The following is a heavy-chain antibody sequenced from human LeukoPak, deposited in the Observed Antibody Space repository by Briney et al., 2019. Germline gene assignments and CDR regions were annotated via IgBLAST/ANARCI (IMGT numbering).Heavy chain of an antibody. CDR1: GGSISSSSYY. Sequence: SETLSLTCTVSGGSISSSSYYWGWIRQPPGKGLEWIGSIYYSGSTNYNPSLKSRVTISVDTSKNQFSLKLSSVTAADTAVYYCARDRAVAGPWFDYWGQGTLVTVSS. CDR3: ARDRAVAGPWFDY. J-gene: IGHJ4*02. V-gene: IGHV4-39*07. D-gene: IGHD6-19*01. CDR2: IYYSGST.